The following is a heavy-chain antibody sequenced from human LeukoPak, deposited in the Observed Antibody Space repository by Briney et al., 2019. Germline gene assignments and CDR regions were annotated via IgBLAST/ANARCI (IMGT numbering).Heavy chain of an antibody. J-gene: IGHJ4*02. V-gene: IGHV4-39*07. D-gene: IGHD3-16*01. CDR2: IYYSGST. CDR3: AIDENGYVWGSLRA. CDR1: GGSMSSSSYY. Sequence: PSETLSLTCTVSGGSMSSSSYYWGWIRQPPGKGLEWIGNIYYSGSTYYNPSLESRVTMSLDTSKNQFSLKLSSVTAADTAVYYCAIDENGYVWGSLRAGDQGTLVTVPS.